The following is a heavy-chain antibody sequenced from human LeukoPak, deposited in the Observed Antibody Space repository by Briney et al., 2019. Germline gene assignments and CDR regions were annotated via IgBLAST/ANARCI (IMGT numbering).Heavy chain of an antibody. D-gene: IGHD1-7*01. V-gene: IGHV5-51*01. J-gene: IGHJ3*02. CDR3: ARQSLGGNWIYDAFDI. CDR2: IHPADSDT. Sequence: GESLKISCQASGYSFAAYWIAWVRQMPGRGLEFMGIIHPADSDTRYGPSFQGQVTISADRSVTATYLEWTSLKASDTAMYYCARQSLGGNWIYDAFDIWGRGTMVTVSS. CDR1: GYSFAAYW.